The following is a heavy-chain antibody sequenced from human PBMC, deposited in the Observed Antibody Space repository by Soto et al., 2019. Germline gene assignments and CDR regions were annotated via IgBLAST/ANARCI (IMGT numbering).Heavy chain of an antibody. CDR1: GYTFSDYW. V-gene: IGHV5-10-1*01. CDR3: ARQYCSSTSCYYYGMDV. CDR2: IAPSDSHT. J-gene: IGHJ6*02. D-gene: IGHD2-2*01. Sequence: PGESLKISCKSSGYTFSDYWVTWVRQMPGKGLEWMGRIAPSDSHTKYNPSFQGHVTISADKSISTAYLQWSSLKASDTAMYYCARQYCSSTSCYYYGMDVWGQGNTVTVS.